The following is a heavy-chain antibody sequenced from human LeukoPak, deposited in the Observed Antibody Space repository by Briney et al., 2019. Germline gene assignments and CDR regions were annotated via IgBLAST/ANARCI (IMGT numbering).Heavy chain of an antibody. CDR2: INPNSGGT. D-gene: IGHD6-13*01. Sequence: GASVKVSCKTSGYTFTDYYMHWVRQAPGQGLEWMGWINPNSGGTNYAQKFQGRVTMTRDTSISTAYMELSRLRSDDTAVYYCARGATKVGQQLVQVDPWGQGTLVTVSS. J-gene: IGHJ5*02. V-gene: IGHV1-2*02. CDR1: GYTFTDYY. CDR3: ARGATKVGQQLVQVDP.